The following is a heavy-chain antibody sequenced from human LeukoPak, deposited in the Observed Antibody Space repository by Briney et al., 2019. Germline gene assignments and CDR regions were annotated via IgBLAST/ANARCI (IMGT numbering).Heavy chain of an antibody. CDR3: ARLLEGVAGTWGY. CDR1: GYSFTTYW. J-gene: IGHJ4*02. V-gene: IGHV5-51*01. D-gene: IGHD6-19*01. CDR2: IYPGDSDT. Sequence: GESLKISCKGSGYSFTTYWIAWVRQMSGKGLEWMGAIYPGDSDTRYSPSFQGQVTISVDKSISTAYLQWSSLKASDTAMYYCARLLEGVAGTWGYWGQGTLVTVS.